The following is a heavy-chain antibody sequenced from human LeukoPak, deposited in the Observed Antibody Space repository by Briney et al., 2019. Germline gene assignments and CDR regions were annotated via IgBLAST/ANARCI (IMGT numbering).Heavy chain of an antibody. D-gene: IGHD1-26*01. J-gene: IGHJ3*02. CDR1: GFTFSSYA. CDR2: ISGSGGST. V-gene: IGHV3-23*01. CDR3: AKDRRGGSYYAGNLDI. Sequence: PGGSLRLSCAASGFTFSSYAMSWVRQAPGKGLEWVSAISGSGGSTYYADSVKGRFTISRDNSKNTLYVQMNSLRVEDTAVYYCAKDRRGGSYYAGNLDIWGQGTMVTVSS.